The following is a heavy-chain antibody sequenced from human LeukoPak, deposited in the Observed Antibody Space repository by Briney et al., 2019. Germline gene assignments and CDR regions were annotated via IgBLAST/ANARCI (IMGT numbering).Heavy chain of an antibody. CDR3: ARDYYDSSGYSHDAFDI. J-gene: IGHJ3*02. D-gene: IGHD3-22*01. Sequence: GASVKVSCKASGYTFTSYGISWVRQAPGQGLEGMGWISAYNGNTNYAQKLQGRVTMTTDTSTSTAYMELRSLRSDDTAVYYCARDYYDSSGYSHDAFDIWGQGTMVTVSS. CDR1: GYTFTSYG. V-gene: IGHV1-18*01. CDR2: ISAYNGNT.